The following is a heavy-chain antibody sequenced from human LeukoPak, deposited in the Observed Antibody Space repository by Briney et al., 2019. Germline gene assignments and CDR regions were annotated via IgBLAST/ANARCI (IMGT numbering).Heavy chain of an antibody. CDR2: INPNSGDS. D-gene: IGHD5-18*01. V-gene: IGHV1-2*02. CDR1: GYKFTGYY. J-gene: IGHJ4*02. Sequence: ASVKVSCKASGYKFTGYYMHWVRQAPGQGLEWMGWINPNSGDSHHAQKFQGRVTMTRDTSIGTAYMELSRLRSDDTAVYYCAREIGGILVFDYWGQGTLVTVSS. CDR3: AREIGGILVFDY.